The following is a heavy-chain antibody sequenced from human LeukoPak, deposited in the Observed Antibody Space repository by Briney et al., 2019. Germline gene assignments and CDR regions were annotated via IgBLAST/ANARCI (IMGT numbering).Heavy chain of an antibody. V-gene: IGHV1-69*06. CDR1: EDTLRNVA. CDR2: IIPMIATA. CDR3: ARGAGWLYD. Sequence: SVKVSCKTTEDTLRNVAFSWVRQATGQGREWLGGIIPMIATASYSQKFQGRVSINADKSTNTVYMELSSLKLEDTAVYYCARGAGWLYDWGQGTLVIVSS. J-gene: IGHJ4*02. D-gene: IGHD3-22*01.